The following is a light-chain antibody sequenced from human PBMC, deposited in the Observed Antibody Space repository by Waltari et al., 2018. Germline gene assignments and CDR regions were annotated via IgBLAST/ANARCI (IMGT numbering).Light chain of an antibody. CDR3: QQYGSSTWT. CDR2: GAS. CDR1: QSVTTSS. J-gene: IGKJ1*01. Sequence: EIVLTQSPGTLSLSPGERATLPCRASQSVTTSSLAWYQQKPGQAPRLPIYGASSRATVIPDRFGSGGSGGDFTLTSSRLEPEDFAVYYCQQYGSSTWTFGQGTKVEVK. V-gene: IGKV3-20*01.